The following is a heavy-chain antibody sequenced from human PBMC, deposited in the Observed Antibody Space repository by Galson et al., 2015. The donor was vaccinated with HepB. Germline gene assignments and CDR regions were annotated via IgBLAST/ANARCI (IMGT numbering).Heavy chain of an antibody. CDR3: ARAAYYSESSGYTSYFDY. J-gene: IGHJ4*02. Sequence: SVKVSCKASGGTFSSHTFSWVRQAPGQGLEWMGRIIPILGLPNYARKFQGRVTITADKSTATAYMELSSLRSEDTAMYYCARAAYYSESSGYTSYFDYWGQGTLVTVSS. V-gene: IGHV1-69*02. CDR1: GGTFSSHT. D-gene: IGHD3-22*01. CDR2: IIPILGLP.